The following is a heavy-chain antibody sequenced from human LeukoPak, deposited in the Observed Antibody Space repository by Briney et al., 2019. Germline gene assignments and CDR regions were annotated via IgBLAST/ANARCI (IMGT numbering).Heavy chain of an antibody. CDR3: ARHAGTYTHFDS. Sequence: SETLSLTCTVSGGSISNYYWTWVRQPPAKRLEWIGFIFHSGNTNYNPSLKSRVTISVDTSKNQFSLKLSSVTAADTAVYYCARHAGTYTHFDSWGQGALVTVSS. D-gene: IGHD3-10*01. J-gene: IGHJ4*02. V-gene: IGHV4-59*08. CDR2: IFHSGNT. CDR1: GGSISNYY.